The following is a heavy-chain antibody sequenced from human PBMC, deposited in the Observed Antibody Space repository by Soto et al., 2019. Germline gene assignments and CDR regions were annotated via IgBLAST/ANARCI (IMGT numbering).Heavy chain of an antibody. D-gene: IGHD1-26*01. J-gene: IGHJ4*02. CDR3: ARVHEADSGGSFDY. CDR2: ISYDGSNK. Sequence: GGSLRLSCAASGFTFSSYAMHWVRQAPGKGLEWVAVISYDGSNKYYADSVKGRFTISRDNSKNTLYLQMNSLRAEDTAVYYCARVHEADSGGSFDYWGQGTLVTVSS. CDR1: GFTFSSYA. V-gene: IGHV3-30-3*01.